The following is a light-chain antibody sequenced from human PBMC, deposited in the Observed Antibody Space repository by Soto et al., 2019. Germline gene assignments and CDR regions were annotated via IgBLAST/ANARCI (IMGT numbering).Light chain of an antibody. CDR3: QQYNDWPLT. CDR1: QSVNSN. J-gene: IGKJ4*01. V-gene: IGKV3-15*01. Sequence: EKVMTQSPATLSVSPGERATPSCRASQSVNSNLAWYQQKPGQAPRLLIYGASTRATGIPARFSGSASGTEFTLTISSLQSEDFAVYYCQQYNDWPLTFGGGTKVEIK. CDR2: GAS.